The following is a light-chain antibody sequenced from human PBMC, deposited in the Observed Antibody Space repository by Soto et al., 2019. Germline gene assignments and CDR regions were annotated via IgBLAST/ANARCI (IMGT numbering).Light chain of an antibody. J-gene: IGLJ1*01. CDR3: SSYTTTNTYV. V-gene: IGLV2-14*01. CDR2: GVS. Sequence: QSALTQPASVSGSPGQSITISCTGTSSDVGGYNYVSWSQHHPGKAPKLMIYGVSHRPSGVSNRFSGSKSGNTASLTISGLQAEDEADYYCSSYTTTNTYVFGTGTKLTVL. CDR1: SSDVGGYNY.